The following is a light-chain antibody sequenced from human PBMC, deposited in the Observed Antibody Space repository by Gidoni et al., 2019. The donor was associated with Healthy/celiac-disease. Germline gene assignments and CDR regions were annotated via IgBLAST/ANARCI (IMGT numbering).Light chain of an antibody. Sequence: DIQMTQSPSSLSASVGDRVTITFRASQSISSYLNWYQQKPGKAPKLLIYAASSLQSGVPSRFSGSGSGTDFTLTISSLQPEDFATYYCQQSYSTPYTFXQXTKLXIK. J-gene: IGKJ2*01. V-gene: IGKV1-39*01. CDR2: AAS. CDR3: QQSYSTPYT. CDR1: QSISSY.